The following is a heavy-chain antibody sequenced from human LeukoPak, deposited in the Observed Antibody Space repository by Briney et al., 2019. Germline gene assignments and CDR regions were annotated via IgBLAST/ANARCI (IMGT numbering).Heavy chain of an antibody. Sequence: KPSETLSLTCTVSGDSISTNNYYWTWIRQPPGKGLEWIGTIYYSVTTYYNPSLKSRVTISVDTSRNQFSLRLSSVTAADTAVYYCARRRGIGLYYFDYWGQGALVTVSS. CDR1: GDSISTNNYY. J-gene: IGHJ4*02. V-gene: IGHV4-39*01. CDR2: IYYSVTT. D-gene: IGHD6-19*01. CDR3: ARRRGIGLYYFDY.